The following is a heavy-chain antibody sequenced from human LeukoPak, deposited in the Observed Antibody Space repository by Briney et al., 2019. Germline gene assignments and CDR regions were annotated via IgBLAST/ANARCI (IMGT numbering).Heavy chain of an antibody. J-gene: IGHJ4*02. CDR2: IYHSGST. D-gene: IGHD4-23*01. CDR1: GGSISSGGYY. V-gene: IGHV4-30-2*01. Sequence: SETLSLTCTVSGGSISSGGYYWSWIRQPPGRGLEGIGYIYHSGSTYYNPSLKSRVTISVDRSKNQFSLKLSSVTAADTAVYYCARYSHGGTVTVDYWGQGTLVTVSS. CDR3: ARYSHGGTVTVDY.